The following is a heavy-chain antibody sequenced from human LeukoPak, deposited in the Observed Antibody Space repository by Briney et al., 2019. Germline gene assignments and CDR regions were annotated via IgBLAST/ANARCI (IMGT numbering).Heavy chain of an antibody. CDR1: GYSISSGYY. CDR3: ARAPRQSSWYDS. J-gene: IGHJ5*01. Sequence: SETLSLTCSASGYSISSGYYWGWIRQPPGKGLEWIGTMYHSGSTYYTPSLRSRVTISIDTSTNEVSLRLTSVAATDTAVYFCARAPRQSSWYDSWGQGTLVTVSS. D-gene: IGHD6-13*01. CDR2: MYHSGST. V-gene: IGHV4-38-2*02.